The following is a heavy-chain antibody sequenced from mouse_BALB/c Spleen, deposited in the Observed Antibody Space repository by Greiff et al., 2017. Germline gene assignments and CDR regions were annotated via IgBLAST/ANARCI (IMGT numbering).Heavy chain of an antibody. D-gene: IGHD2-1*01. Sequence: QVQLQQSGAELVKPGASVKLSCKASGYTFTSYYMYWVKQRPGQGLEWIGGINPSNGGTNFNEKFKSKATLTVDKSSSTAYMQLSSLTSEDSAVYYCTREGVYGNSYYAMDYWGQGTSVTVSS. CDR1: GYTFTSYY. V-gene: IGHV1S81*02. J-gene: IGHJ4*01. CDR3: TREGVYGNSYYAMDY. CDR2: INPSNGGT.